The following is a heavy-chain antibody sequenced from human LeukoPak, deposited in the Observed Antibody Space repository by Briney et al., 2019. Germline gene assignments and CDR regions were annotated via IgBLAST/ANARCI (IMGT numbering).Heavy chain of an antibody. V-gene: IGHV4-59*01. Sequence: SEALSLTCTLTGGSFSTYYWSWIRQTPGKGLEWIGHFYYSGSTTYNPSLKSRVTISVDTSRDQFSLKLTSVSAADTAVYYCARGQGGNYYLNYFDYWGQGALVTVSS. D-gene: IGHD1-26*01. J-gene: IGHJ4*02. CDR1: GGSFSTYY. CDR3: ARGQGGNYYLNYFDY. CDR2: FYYSGST.